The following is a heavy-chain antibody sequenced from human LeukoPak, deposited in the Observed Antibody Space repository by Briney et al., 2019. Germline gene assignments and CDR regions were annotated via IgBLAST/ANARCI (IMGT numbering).Heavy chain of an antibody. D-gene: IGHD2/OR15-2a*01. CDR2: ISSSGSTT. V-gene: IGHV3-48*03. Sequence: GGSLRLSCAAYGFTFRSYEIDWVRQAPGKGLEWVSFISSSGSTTDYADSVRGRFTISRDNVKSSLYLQTNSLRAEDTAIYYWAGSRAVKTIAYFDLWGQGTLVTVSS. J-gene: IGHJ4*02. CDR1: GFTFRSYE. CDR3: AGSRAVKTIAYFDL.